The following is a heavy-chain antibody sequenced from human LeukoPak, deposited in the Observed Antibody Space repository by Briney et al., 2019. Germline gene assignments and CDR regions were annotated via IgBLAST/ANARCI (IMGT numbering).Heavy chain of an antibody. D-gene: IGHD3-22*01. CDR1: GYTFTSYD. J-gene: IGHJ4*02. Sequence: ASVKVSCKASGYTFTSYDINWVRQATGQGLEWMGWMNPNSGNTGYAQKFQGRVTITRNTSISTAYMELSSLRSEDTAVYYCAIQTYYYDSSGYYFDYWGQGTLVTVSS. CDR2: MNPNSGNT. V-gene: IGHV1-8*01. CDR3: AIQTYYYDSSGYYFDY.